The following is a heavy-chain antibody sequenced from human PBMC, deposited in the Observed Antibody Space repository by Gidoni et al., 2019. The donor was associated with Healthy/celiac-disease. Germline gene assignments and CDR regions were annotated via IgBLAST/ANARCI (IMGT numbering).Heavy chain of an antibody. Sequence: QVQLKKWGAGLLKPSETLSLTCAVYGGSFSGYYWSWIRQPPGKGRECMGEINHSGSTNYNPSLNSRVTISVDTSKNKFSLKLSSVTDADTAVYYCARKLWFRELSAWFDPWGQGTLVTVSS. CDR1: GGSFSGYY. CDR2: INHSGST. CDR3: ARKLWFRELSAWFDP. V-gene: IGHV4-34*01. J-gene: IGHJ5*02. D-gene: IGHD3-10*01.